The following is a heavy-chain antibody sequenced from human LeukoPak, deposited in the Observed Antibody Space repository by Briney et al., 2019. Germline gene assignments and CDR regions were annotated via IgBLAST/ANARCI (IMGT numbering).Heavy chain of an antibody. D-gene: IGHD6-13*01. J-gene: IGHJ6*03. CDR1: GFTFSSYS. V-gene: IGHV3-48*04. Sequence: GGSLRLSCAASGFTFSSYSMNWVRQAPGKGLEWVSYISSSSSTIYYADSVKGRFTISRDNAKNSLYLQMNSLRAEDTAVYYCARVQRGSSWYNGYYYMDVWGKGTTVTVSS. CDR2: ISSSSSTI. CDR3: ARVQRGSSWYNGYYYMDV.